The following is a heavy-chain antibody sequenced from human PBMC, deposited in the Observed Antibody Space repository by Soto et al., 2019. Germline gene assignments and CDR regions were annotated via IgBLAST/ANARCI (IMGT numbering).Heavy chain of an antibody. CDR3: AREVVPAAMGDAFDI. J-gene: IGHJ3*02. Sequence: QVQLVESGGGLVKPGGSLRLSCAASGFTFSDYYMSWIRQAPGKGLEWVSYISSRGSAIYYAGSVKGRFTICRDNAKNSVFLKMNSLRTEDTAIYYCAREVVPAAMGDAFDIWGQGTMVTVSS. CDR1: GFTFSDYY. D-gene: IGHD2-2*01. CDR2: ISSRGSAI. V-gene: IGHV3-11*01.